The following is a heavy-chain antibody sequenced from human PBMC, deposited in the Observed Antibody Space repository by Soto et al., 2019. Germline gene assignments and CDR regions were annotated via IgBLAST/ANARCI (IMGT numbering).Heavy chain of an antibody. CDR1: GGSFSGYY. J-gene: IGHJ4*02. V-gene: IGHV4-34*01. D-gene: IGHD3-10*01. CDR3: ARAEGGLWLGELIIQTRKYYFDY. CDR2: INHSGST. Sequence: PSETLSLTCAVYGGSFSGYYWSWIRQPPGKGLEWIGEINHSGSTNYNPSLKSRVTISVDTSKNQFSLKLSSVTAADTAVYYCARAEGGLWLGELIIQTRKYYFDYWGQGTLVTVSS.